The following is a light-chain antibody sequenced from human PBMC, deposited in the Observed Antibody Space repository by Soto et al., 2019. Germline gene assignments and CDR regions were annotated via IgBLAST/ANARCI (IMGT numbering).Light chain of an antibody. CDR1: QTVSSSY. CDR2: TAS. V-gene: IGKV3-20*01. Sequence: EIVLTQSPGTLSLSPGAGAPLSCRASQTVSSSYLAWYQQKPGQAPRLLIYTASSRATGIPDRFSGSGSGTDFSLTISRLEPEDFAVYYCQQYRSSPITFGQGTKVDIK. J-gene: IGKJ1*01. CDR3: QQYRSSPIT.